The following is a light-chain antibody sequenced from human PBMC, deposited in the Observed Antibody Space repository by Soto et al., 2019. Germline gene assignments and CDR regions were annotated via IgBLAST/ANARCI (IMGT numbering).Light chain of an antibody. V-gene: IGLV1-40*01. CDR1: SSNIGAGYD. Sequence: QSVLTQPPSVSGAPGQRVTISCTGSSSNIGAGYDVHWYQQLPGTAPKVVIFGNSNRPSGVPDRFSGSKSGNTASLTVSALQAEDEADYYCSSYTDRNNLVFGTGTKVTVL. J-gene: IGLJ1*01. CDR3: SSYTDRNNLV. CDR2: GNS.